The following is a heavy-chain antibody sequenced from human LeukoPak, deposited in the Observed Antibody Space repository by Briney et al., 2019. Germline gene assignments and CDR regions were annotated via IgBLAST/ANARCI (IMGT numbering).Heavy chain of an antibody. CDR2: ISAYNGNT. CDR3: TRDLLAAAGTEAYFDY. CDR1: GYTVTSYG. J-gene: IGHJ4*02. D-gene: IGHD6-13*01. Sequence: GASVKVSCKASGYTVTSYGISWVRQAPGQGLEWMGWISAYNGNTNYAQKFQGRVTMTTDTSTSTAYVELRSLRSDDTAVYYCTRDLLAAAGTEAYFDYWGQGTLVTVSS. V-gene: IGHV1-18*01.